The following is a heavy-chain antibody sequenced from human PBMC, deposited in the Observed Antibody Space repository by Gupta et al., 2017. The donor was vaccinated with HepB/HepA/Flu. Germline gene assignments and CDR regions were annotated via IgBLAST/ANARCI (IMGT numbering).Heavy chain of an antibody. D-gene: IGHD3-3*01. J-gene: IGHJ4*02. CDR2: IKEDGSAK. CDR1: GFIFTNYW. CDR3: ASAGLYDYWSAFDY. V-gene: IGHV3-7*03. Sequence: EVQLVESGGDLVQPGESLRLSCAVSGFIFTNYWMTWVRQAPGKGLEWVASIKEDGSAKYHVDSVKGRFVISRDNDKSSLYLQMNSLRIEDTAIYYCASAGLYDYWSAFDYWGQGTVVTVST.